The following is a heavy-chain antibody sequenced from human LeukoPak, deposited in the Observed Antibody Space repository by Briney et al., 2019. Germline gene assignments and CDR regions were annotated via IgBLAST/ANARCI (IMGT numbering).Heavy chain of an antibody. Sequence: SETLSLTCAVYGGSFSGYYWSWIRQPPGKGLEWIVVINHSGSTNYNPSLKSRVTISVDTSKNQFSLKLSSVTAADTSVYYCARNVVGSGWKVPFYYYYYMDVWGRGTTVTVSS. J-gene: IGHJ6*03. CDR3: ARNVVGSGWKVPFYYYYYMDV. D-gene: IGHD6-19*01. CDR2: INHSGST. CDR1: GGSFSGYY. V-gene: IGHV4-34*01.